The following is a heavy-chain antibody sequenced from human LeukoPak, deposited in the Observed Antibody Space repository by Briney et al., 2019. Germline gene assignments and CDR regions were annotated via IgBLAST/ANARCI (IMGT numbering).Heavy chain of an antibody. D-gene: IGHD5-18*01. J-gene: IGHJ4*02. CDR3: ARDCESGYSYGLC. CDR1: GFSFRTYS. Sequence: GGSLRLSCAVSGFSFRTYSMNWVRQAPGKGLEWVSTITGDSTYIRYADSVRGRFTISRDNAKSSLYLQMNSLRVEDTVVYYCARDCESGYSYGLCWGQGTLVTVSS. CDR2: ITGDSTYI. V-gene: IGHV3-21*01.